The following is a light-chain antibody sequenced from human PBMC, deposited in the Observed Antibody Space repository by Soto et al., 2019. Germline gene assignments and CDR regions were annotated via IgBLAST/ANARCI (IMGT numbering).Light chain of an antibody. CDR1: SSNIVSKT. V-gene: IGLV1-44*01. Sequence: QSELTQPPSASGTPGQRFSISCSGISSNIVSKTVNWYQQLPGTVPKLLIYNSYQRPSGVPDRFSGSKSGTSASLATSGLQSEDEADYYCAAWDASLNGYVCGTGTKVTVL. CDR2: NSY. CDR3: AAWDASLNGYV. J-gene: IGLJ1*01.